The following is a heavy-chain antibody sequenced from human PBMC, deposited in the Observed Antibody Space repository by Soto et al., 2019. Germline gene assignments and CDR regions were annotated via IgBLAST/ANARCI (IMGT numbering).Heavy chain of an antibody. D-gene: IGHD1-7*01. CDR2: IRFDGSNV. CDR3: ARDGIGGTVFRGYLDY. V-gene: IGHV3-33*01. J-gene: IGHJ4*02. CDR1: GGIFHGYG. Sequence: QEQLVESGGGVVQPGTSLRLSCVVPGGIFHGYGMHWVRQAPGKGLEWVAIIRFDGSNVEYADSVKGRFTISRDNSKTTLYLQMNTLGAEDTAVYYCARDGIGGTVFRGYLDYWGRGTVVTVSS.